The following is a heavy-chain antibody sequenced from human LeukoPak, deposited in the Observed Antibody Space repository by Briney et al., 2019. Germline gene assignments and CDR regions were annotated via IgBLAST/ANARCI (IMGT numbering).Heavy chain of an antibody. CDR2: ISSSGGNT. CDR1: GFTFTNYA. V-gene: IGHV3-23*01. Sequence: GGSLRLSFAASGFTFTNYAMSWVRQAPGKGLEWVSTISSSGGNTYYADSVKGRFGISRDNSKNILSLLMNSLRAEDTAVYYCANPLSHRNWFDSWGQGTLVTVSS. J-gene: IGHJ5*01. CDR3: ANPLSHRNWFDS.